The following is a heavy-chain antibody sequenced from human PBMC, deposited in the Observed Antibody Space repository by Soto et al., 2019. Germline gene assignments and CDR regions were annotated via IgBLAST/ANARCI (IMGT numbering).Heavy chain of an antibody. CDR3: ARALPPYYYDRSGSGPAIY. CDR1: GYTFTSYG. Sequence: QVQLVQSGAEVKKPGASVKVSCKASGYTFTSYGISWVRQAPGQGLEWMGWISAYNGNTNYAQKLQGRVTMTTDTSTSTAYMELRRLRSDDTAVYYCARALPPYYYDRSGSGPAIYWGQGTLVTVSS. CDR2: ISAYNGNT. D-gene: IGHD3-22*01. J-gene: IGHJ4*02. V-gene: IGHV1-18*01.